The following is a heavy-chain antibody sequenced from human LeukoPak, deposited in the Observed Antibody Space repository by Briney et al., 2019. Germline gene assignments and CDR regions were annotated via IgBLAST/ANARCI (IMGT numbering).Heavy chain of an antibody. Sequence: GGSLRLSCAASGFTFSSYAMSWVRQAPGKGLEWVANIKQDGSEKYYVDSVKGRFTISRDNAKNSLYLQMNSLRAEDTAVYYCARGLRRDYFDYWGQGTLVTVSS. V-gene: IGHV3-7*01. CDR2: IKQDGSEK. J-gene: IGHJ4*02. CDR1: GFTFSSYA. CDR3: ARGLRRDYFDY.